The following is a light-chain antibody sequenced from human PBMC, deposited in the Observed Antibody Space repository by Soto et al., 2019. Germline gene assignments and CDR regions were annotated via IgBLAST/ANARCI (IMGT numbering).Light chain of an antibody. J-gene: IGKJ5*01. CDR2: YAS. CDR1: QSVSNN. Sequence: EIMMTQSPATLSVSPGESATLSCRASQSVSNNLAWYQHKPGQAPRLLICYASTRATGIPARFSGSGSETEFTLTISSLQSEDFALYYCQQYNDWPPITFGQGTRLEIK. V-gene: IGKV3-15*01. CDR3: QQYNDWPPIT.